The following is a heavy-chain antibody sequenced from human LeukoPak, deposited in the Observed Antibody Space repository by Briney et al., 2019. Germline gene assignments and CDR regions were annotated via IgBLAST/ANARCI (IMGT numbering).Heavy chain of an antibody. D-gene: IGHD2-2*01. J-gene: IGHJ6*04. Sequence: KPSETLSLTCAVYGGSFSGYYWSWVRQPPGKVLEWIGEINHSGSTNYNPSLKSRVTISVDTSKNQFSLKLSSVTAADTAVYYCARLVLKRKVGDVWGKGTTVTISS. CDR3: ARLVLKRKVGDV. CDR1: GGSFSGYY. CDR2: INHSGST. V-gene: IGHV4-34*01.